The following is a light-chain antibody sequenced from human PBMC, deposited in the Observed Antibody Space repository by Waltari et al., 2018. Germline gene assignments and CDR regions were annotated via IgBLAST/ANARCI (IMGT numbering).Light chain of an antibody. J-gene: IGLJ2*01. CDR1: SSYVRTYYI. V-gene: IGLV2-23*02. Sequence: SALTQPVSVSGSPGQSSTVSCSGRSSYVRTYYIVSWYQQHPGKAPKLLIYEVTLRPSGVSNRFSGSKSGNTASLTVSGLQAEDEAEYSCCSYAGNRSVLFGGGTKLTVL. CDR3: CSYAGNRSVL. CDR2: EVT.